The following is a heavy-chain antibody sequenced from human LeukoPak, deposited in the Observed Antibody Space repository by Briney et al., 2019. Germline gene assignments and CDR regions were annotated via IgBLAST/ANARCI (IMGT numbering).Heavy chain of an antibody. CDR1: GFTFSSYA. CDR2: VTTGSSYI. Sequence: GGSLRLSCAASGFTFSSYAMNWVRQAPGKGLEWVSSVTTGSSYIYYADSVKGRFTISRDNAKNLLHLQMNNLRAEDTAVYYCVRDPAAAGTVWFDPWGQGTLVTVSS. J-gene: IGHJ5*02. CDR3: VRDPAAAGTVWFDP. D-gene: IGHD6-13*01. V-gene: IGHV3-21*01.